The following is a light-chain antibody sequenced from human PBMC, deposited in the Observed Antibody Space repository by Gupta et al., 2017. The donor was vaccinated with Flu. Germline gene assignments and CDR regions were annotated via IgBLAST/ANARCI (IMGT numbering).Light chain of an antibody. CDR2: ENN. Sequence: QSVLTQPPSVSAAPGQKVTTSCPGSSSNIGNNYVSWYQQLPGTAPKLLIYENNKRPSGIPARFSGSKSGTSATLGITGLQTGDEADYYGGTGDSSMSVVFGGGTKLTVL. CDR3: GTGDSSMSVV. V-gene: IGLV1-51*02. CDR1: SSNIGNNY. J-gene: IGLJ2*01.